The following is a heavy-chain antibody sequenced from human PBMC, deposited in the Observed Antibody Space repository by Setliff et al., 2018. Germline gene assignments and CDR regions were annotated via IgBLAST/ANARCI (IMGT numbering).Heavy chain of an antibody. D-gene: IGHD3-3*01. V-gene: IGHV4-34*01. Sequence: NLSLTCTVYGGSFTNYYWGWIRQSPGKGLEWIGEINHSGSTNYNPSLKSRLTISVDASTNQFSLKLYSVTAADTAVYYCRYWSGYYNNDYWGQGTLVTVSS. J-gene: IGHJ4*02. CDR2: INHSGST. CDR1: GGSFTNYY. CDR3: RYWSGYYNNDY.